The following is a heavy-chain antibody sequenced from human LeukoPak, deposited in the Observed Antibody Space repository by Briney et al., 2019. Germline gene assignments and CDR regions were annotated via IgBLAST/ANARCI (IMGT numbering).Heavy chain of an antibody. J-gene: IGHJ4*02. V-gene: IGHV4-4*02. CDR2: IYHSGST. Sequence: PSETLSLTCAVSGGSISSSNWWSWVRQPPGKGLEWIGEIYHSGSTNYNPSLKSRVTISVDRSKNQFFLKLSSVTAADTAVYYCATYGGRYTSSFLFDYWGQGTLVTVSS. CDR1: GGSISSSNW. D-gene: IGHD6-6*01. CDR3: ATYGGRYTSSFLFDY.